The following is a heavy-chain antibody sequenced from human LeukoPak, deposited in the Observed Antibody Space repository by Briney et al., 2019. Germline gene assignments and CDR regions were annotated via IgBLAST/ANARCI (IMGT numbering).Heavy chain of an antibody. V-gene: IGHV4-34*01. D-gene: IGHD4-17*01. Sequence: SETLSLTCAVYGGSFSGYYWSWIRQPPGKGLEWIGEINHSGSTNYNPSLKSRVTISVDTSKNQFSLKLSSVTAADTAVYYCACAPDMTTVTTITYNWFDPWGQGTLVTVSS. CDR1: GGSFSGYY. CDR2: INHSGST. J-gene: IGHJ5*02. CDR3: ACAPDMTTVTTITYNWFDP.